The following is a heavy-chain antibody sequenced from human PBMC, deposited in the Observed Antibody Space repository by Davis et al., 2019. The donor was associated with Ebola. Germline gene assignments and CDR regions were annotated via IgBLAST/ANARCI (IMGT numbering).Heavy chain of an antibody. Sequence: SETLSLTCAVYAGSFSGYYWSWIRQPPGKALEWIGEINHLGGTNYNPPLKSQVTISVYTSKNQFSLKLSSVTAADTAVYYCARGGYSVTTRVDYWGQGTLVTVSS. CDR2: INHLGGT. CDR1: AGSFSGYY. V-gene: IGHV4-34*01. D-gene: IGHD4-17*01. CDR3: ARGGYSVTTRVDY. J-gene: IGHJ4*02.